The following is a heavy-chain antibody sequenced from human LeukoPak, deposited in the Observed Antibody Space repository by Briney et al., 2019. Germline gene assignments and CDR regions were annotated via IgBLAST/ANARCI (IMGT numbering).Heavy chain of an antibody. D-gene: IGHD1-26*01. CDR1: GYTFTSYY. J-gene: IGHJ4*02. CDR3: ARDGIVGATPFRY. V-gene: IGHV1-69*13. Sequence: SVKVSCKASGYTFTSYYMHWVRQAPGQGLEWMGGIIPIFDSANYAQKFQGRVTITADESTTTVYMDLSSLTSEDTAIYYCARDGIVGATPFRYWGQGTLVTVSS. CDR2: IIPIFDSA.